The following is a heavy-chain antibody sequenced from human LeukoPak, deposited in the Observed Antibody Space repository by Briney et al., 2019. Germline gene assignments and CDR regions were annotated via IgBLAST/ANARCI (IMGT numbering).Heavy chain of an antibody. CDR1: GFTFRSYA. CDR3: AKDSSVGYSAFDY. J-gene: IGHJ4*02. Sequence: GGSLRLTCAASGFTFRSYAMSWVRQAPGKGLEWVSGISGSGGSTYYADSVKGRFTISRDNSKNTLYLQMNGLRAEDTAVYYCAKDSSVGYSAFDYWGQGTLVTVSS. CDR2: ISGSGGST. V-gene: IGHV3-23*01. D-gene: IGHD5-18*01.